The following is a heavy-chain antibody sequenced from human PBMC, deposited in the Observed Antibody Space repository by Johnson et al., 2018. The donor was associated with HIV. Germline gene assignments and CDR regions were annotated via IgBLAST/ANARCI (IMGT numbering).Heavy chain of an antibody. CDR1: GFTFSSYA. D-gene: IGHD6-13*01. CDR2: ISYDGSNK. Sequence: QVHLVESGGGVVQPGRSLRLSCAASGFTFSSYAMHWVRQAPGKGLEWVAVISYDGSNKYYADSVKGRFTISRDNSKNTLYLQMNSLRAEDTAIYYCVKGMDSSSWYAFDIWGQGTMVTVSS. CDR3: VKGMDSSSWYAFDI. V-gene: IGHV3-30-3*01. J-gene: IGHJ3*02.